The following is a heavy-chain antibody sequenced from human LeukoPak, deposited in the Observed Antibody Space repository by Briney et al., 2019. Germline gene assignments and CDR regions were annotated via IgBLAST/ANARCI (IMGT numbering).Heavy chain of an antibody. CDR3: AREERRLYGNPDH. CDR1: GFIFSDHY. Sequence: GGSLRLSCAASGFIFSDHYMGWIRQAPGKGLEWVSYIDKSGTNIDYADSVKGRFTVSRDNTRNSPYLQMNSLSAEDTVVYFGAREERRLYGNPDHWGQGTLVTVSS. V-gene: IGHV3-11*01. J-gene: IGHJ4*02. CDR2: IDKSGTNI. D-gene: IGHD2/OR15-2a*01.